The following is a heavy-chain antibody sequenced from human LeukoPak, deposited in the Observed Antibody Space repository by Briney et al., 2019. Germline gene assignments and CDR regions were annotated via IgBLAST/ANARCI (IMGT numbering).Heavy chain of an antibody. CDR3: ATLSITIFGVVTDIDY. CDR2: ISYDGSNK. Sequence: GRSLRLSCVASGFAFSSYAMHWVRQAPGKGLEWAAVISYDGSNKYYADSVKGRFTISRDNSKNTLYLQMNSLRAEDTAVYYCATLSITIFGVVTDIDYWGQGTLVTVSS. V-gene: IGHV3-30-3*01. CDR1: GFAFSSYA. J-gene: IGHJ4*02. D-gene: IGHD3-3*01.